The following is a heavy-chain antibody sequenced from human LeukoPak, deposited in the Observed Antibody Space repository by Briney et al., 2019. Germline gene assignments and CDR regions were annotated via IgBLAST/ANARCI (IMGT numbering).Heavy chain of an antibody. CDR3: ASQIHDYGDYVGFDY. CDR1: GFTFSSYS. D-gene: IGHD4-17*01. J-gene: IGHJ4*02. Sequence: GSLRLSCAASGFTFSSYSMNWVRQPPGKGLEWIGEINHSGSTNYNPSLKSRVTISVDTSKNQFSLKLSAVTAADTAVYYCASQIHDYGDYVGFDYWGQGTLVTVPS. CDR2: INHSGST. V-gene: IGHV4-34*01.